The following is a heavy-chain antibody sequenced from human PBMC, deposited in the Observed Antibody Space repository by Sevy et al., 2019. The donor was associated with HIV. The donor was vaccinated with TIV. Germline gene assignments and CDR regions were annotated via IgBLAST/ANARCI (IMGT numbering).Heavy chain of an antibody. V-gene: IGHV3-23*01. CDR1: GFTFSSYA. CDR2: ISGSGGST. D-gene: IGHD6-19*01. CDR3: AKDKESAVAGTGFEY. J-gene: IGHJ4*02. Sequence: GGSLRLSCAASGFTFSSYAMSWVRQAPGKGLEWVSAISGSGGSTYYADSVKGRFTISRDNSKNTLYLQMNSLRAEDTAVYYCAKDKESAVAGTGFEYWGQGTLVTVSS.